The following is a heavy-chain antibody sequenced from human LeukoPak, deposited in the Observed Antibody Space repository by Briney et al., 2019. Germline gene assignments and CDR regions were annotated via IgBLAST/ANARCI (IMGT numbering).Heavy chain of an antibody. Sequence: GASVKVSCKASGGTFSSYAISWVRQAPGQGLEWMGGIIPIFGTANYAQKFQGRVTITADESTSTAYMELSSLRSDDTAVYYCAKTLDMLTSIAAPPVDYWGQGTLVTVSS. CDR3: AKTLDMLTSIAAPPVDY. D-gene: IGHD6-6*01. J-gene: IGHJ4*02. CDR2: IIPIFGTA. V-gene: IGHV1-69*13. CDR1: GGTFSSYA.